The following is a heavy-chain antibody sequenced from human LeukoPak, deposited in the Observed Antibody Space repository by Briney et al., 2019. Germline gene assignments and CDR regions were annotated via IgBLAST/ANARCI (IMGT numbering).Heavy chain of an antibody. V-gene: IGHV4-30-4*01. CDR2: IYYSGST. D-gene: IGHD6-19*01. CDR1: GSSISSGDYY. J-gene: IGHJ4*02. Sequence: PSETLSLTCTVSGSSISSGDYYWSWIRQPPGKGLERIGYIYYSGSTYYNPSLKSRVTISVDTSKNQFSLKLSSVTAADTAVYYCARSLKGWYSYYFDYWGQGTLVTVSS. CDR3: ARSLKGWYSYYFDY.